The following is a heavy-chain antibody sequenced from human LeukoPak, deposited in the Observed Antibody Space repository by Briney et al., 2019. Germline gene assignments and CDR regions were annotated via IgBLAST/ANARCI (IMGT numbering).Heavy chain of an antibody. CDR2: IWYDVINK. D-gene: IGHD2-2*01. CDR1: GFTFSSFV. J-gene: IGHJ4*02. Sequence: PVGSPRPSRAASGFTFSSFVIHWVRQAPGKGLEWVAVIWYDVINKYYADSLKGRFTISRDNSKNTLYLKMNSLRAEDTAVYYCARGQFRGYCSSTSCPWYYFDYWGQGTLVTVSS. CDR3: ARGQFRGYCSSTSCPWYYFDY. V-gene: IGHV3-33*01.